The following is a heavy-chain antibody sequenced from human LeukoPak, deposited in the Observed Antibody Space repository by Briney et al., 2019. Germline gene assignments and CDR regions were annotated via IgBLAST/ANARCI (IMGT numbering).Heavy chain of an antibody. CDR3: ARGDFWSGYYTGLY. Sequence: PGRSLRLSCVASGFSFSGYAMHWVRQAPGKGLEWVSVIYSGGSTYYADSVKGRFTISRHSSKNTLYLQMNSLRAEDTAVYYCARGDFWSGYYTGLYWGQGTLVTVSS. CDR1: GFSFSGYA. J-gene: IGHJ4*02. V-gene: IGHV3-53*04. CDR2: IYSGGST. D-gene: IGHD3-3*01.